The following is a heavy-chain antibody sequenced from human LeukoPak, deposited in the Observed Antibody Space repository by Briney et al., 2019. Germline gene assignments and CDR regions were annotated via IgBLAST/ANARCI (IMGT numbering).Heavy chain of an antibody. CDR3: AKQDSSGWTANLDY. J-gene: IGHJ4*02. D-gene: IGHD6-19*01. V-gene: IGHV3-53*05. CDR2: IYSGGST. CDR1: GFTVSSNY. Sequence: PGGSLRLSCAASGFTVSSNYMSWVRQAPGKGLEWVSVIYSGGSTYYADSVKGRFTISRDNSKNTMYLQMNSLRAEDTAVYYCAKQDSSGWTANLDYWGQGTLVTVSS.